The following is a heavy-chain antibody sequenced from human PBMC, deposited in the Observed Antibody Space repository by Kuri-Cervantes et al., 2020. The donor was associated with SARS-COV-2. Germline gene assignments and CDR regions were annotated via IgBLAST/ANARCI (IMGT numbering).Heavy chain of an antibody. CDR3: ARDSLSRRKSSDYMDV. V-gene: IGHV1-46*01. Sequence: ASVTVTWKASGYIFTVYYVHGVRQAPGQGLEWMGMINPSGGSTTYGQKFQGRVTMTRDTSTSTVCMQLSRLRSEDTALYYCARDSLSRRKSSDYMDVWGKGTTVTVSS. J-gene: IGHJ6*03. CDR1: GYIFTVYY. CDR2: INPSGGST.